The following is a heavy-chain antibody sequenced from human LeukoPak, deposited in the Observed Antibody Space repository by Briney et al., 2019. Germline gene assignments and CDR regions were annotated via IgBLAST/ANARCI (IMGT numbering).Heavy chain of an antibody. D-gene: IGHD3-22*01. J-gene: IGHJ5*02. CDR2: IYYSGST. CDR1: GGSISSSSYY. Sequence: PSETLSLTCTVSGGSISSSSYYWSWIRQPPGKGLEWIGYIYYSGSTNYNSSLKSRVTISVDTSKNQFSLKLSSVTAADTAVYYCASTPYYHYDSTLLTGWFDPWGQGTMVTVSS. V-gene: IGHV4-61*05. CDR3: ASTPYYHYDSTLLTGWFDP.